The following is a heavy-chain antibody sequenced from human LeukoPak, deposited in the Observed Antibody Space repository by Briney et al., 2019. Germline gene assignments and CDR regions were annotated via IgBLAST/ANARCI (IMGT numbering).Heavy chain of an antibody. Sequence: GGSLRLSCAASGFTFSNYAMSWVRPAPGKGLEWVSAISGSGGSTYHADSAKGRLPISRDNFKNTLYLQTNSLRAEDTAVYYCAKEGETSVMVSRWGQGTLVTVSS. D-gene: IGHD5-18*01. CDR2: ISGSGGST. V-gene: IGHV3-23*01. J-gene: IGHJ4*02. CDR1: GFTFSNYA. CDR3: AKEGETSVMVSR.